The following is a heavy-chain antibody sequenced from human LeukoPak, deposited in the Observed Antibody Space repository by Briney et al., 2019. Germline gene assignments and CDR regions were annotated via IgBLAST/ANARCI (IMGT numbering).Heavy chain of an antibody. CDR2: IYWDDDK. Sequence: SGPTLVKPPQTLTLTCTFSGFSLSTSGVGVGWIRQPPGKALEWLALIYWDDDKRYSPSLKSRLTITKDTSKNQVVLTMTNMDPVDTATYYCAHRPVTLGGDYGDTDVPFAYWGQGTLVTVSS. J-gene: IGHJ4*02. CDR1: GFSLSTSGVG. CDR3: AHRPVTLGGDYGDTDVPFAY. V-gene: IGHV2-5*02. D-gene: IGHD4-17*01.